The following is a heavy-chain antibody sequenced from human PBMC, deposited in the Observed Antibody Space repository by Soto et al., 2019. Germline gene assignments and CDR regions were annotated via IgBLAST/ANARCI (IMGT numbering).Heavy chain of an antibody. Sequence: EVQLVESGGGLVQPGGSLRLSCAASGFTFSSYWMSWVRQAPGKGLEWVANIKQDGSEKYYVDSVKGRFTISRDNAKNSLYLQMNSLRAEDTAVYYCASRDITMVRGVYYYYGMDVWGQGTTVNVSS. CDR2: IKQDGSEK. CDR3: ASRDITMVRGVYYYYGMDV. CDR1: GFTFSSYW. J-gene: IGHJ6*02. D-gene: IGHD3-10*01. V-gene: IGHV3-7*05.